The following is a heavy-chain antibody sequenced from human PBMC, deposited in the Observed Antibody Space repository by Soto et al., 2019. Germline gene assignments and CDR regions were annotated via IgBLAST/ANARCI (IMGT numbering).Heavy chain of an antibody. CDR2: IAPDGSQI. V-gene: IGHV3-30-3*01. CDR3: ATDIHATWLLNS. CDR1: GFGFGGKT. Sequence: SLRLSCAASGFGFGGKTMYWVRQAPGRGLEWVALIAPDGSQIYYADSVKGRFTISRDNSKNTLYLQMDSLRAEDTSLYLCATDIHATWLLNSWGQGTLVTVPS. D-gene: IGHD2-2*02. J-gene: IGHJ5*02.